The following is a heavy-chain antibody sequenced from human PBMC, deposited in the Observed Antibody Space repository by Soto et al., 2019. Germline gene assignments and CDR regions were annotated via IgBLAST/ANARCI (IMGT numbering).Heavy chain of an antibody. CDR2: ISYDGSNK. CDR1: GFTFSSYA. CDR3: ARGGYYDFWSGYAGMDV. D-gene: IGHD3-3*01. J-gene: IGHJ6*02. V-gene: IGHV3-30-3*01. Sequence: GGSLRLSCAASGFTFSSYAMHWVRQAPGKGLEWVAVISYDGSNKYYADSVKGRFTISRDNSKNTLYLQMNSLRAEDTAVYYCARGGYYDFWSGYAGMDVWGQGTTVTVSS.